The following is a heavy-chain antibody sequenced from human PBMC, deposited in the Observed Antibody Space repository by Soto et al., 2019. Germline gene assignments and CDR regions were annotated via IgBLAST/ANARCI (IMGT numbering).Heavy chain of an antibody. CDR2: INPNSGGT. D-gene: IGHD3-3*01. Sequence: ASVKVSCKASGYTFTGYYMHWVRQAPGQGLEWMGWINPNSGGTNYAQKFQGRVTMTRDTSISTAYMELSRLRSDDTAVYYCAREVSDYDFWSGRLGNYYYYYGMDVWGQGTTVTSP. V-gene: IGHV1-2*02. CDR3: AREVSDYDFWSGRLGNYYYYYGMDV. CDR1: GYTFTGYY. J-gene: IGHJ6*02.